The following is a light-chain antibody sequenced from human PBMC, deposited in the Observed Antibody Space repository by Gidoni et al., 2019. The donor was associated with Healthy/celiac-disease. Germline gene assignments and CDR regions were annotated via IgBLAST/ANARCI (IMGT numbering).Light chain of an antibody. Sequence: AIQMTQSPSSLSAAVGDRVTVTCRASQGIRNDLAWYQQKPGKAPKLLIYAASTLQSGVPPRFSGSGSGTDFTLTISSLQPEDFATYYCLQDYNYPRTFGPGTKVDIK. CDR2: AAS. CDR3: LQDYNYPRT. CDR1: QGIRND. J-gene: IGKJ3*01. V-gene: IGKV1-6*01.